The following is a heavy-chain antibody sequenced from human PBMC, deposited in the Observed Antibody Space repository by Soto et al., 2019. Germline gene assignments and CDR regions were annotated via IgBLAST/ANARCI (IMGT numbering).Heavy chain of an antibody. CDR3: ARDGSEGSHEYFQH. Sequence: EVQLLESGGDLIQPGGSLRLSCVASGLTFGSRAMSWVRQSPGEGLEWVSTITDTGGDAKYADSVRGRFAISRDNSKNTLYLQMNSLRAEDTAVYYCARDGSEGSHEYFQHWGQGTLVTVSS. V-gene: IGHV3-23*01. CDR2: ITDTGGDA. D-gene: IGHD2-15*01. CDR1: GLTFGSRA. J-gene: IGHJ1*01.